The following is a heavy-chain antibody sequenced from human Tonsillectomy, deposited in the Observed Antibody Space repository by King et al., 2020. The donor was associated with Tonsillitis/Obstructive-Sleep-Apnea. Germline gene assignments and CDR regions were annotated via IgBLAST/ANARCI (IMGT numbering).Heavy chain of an antibody. Sequence: VQLVESGGGWVQPGGSLRLSCAASGFTVSSNDMNWVRQAPGKGLEWVSLLYSGGSTYYADSVKGRFTISRDNYKNTLYLQMNSLRAEDTAVYYCARDRESTSSWVAFDIWGQGTMVTVSS. CDR2: LYSGGST. CDR1: GFTVSSND. J-gene: IGHJ3*02. CDR3: ARDRESTSSWVAFDI. V-gene: IGHV3-53*04. D-gene: IGHD2-2*01.